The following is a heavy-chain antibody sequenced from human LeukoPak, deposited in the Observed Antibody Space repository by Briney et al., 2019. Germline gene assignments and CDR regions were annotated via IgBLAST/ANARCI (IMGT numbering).Heavy chain of an antibody. V-gene: IGHV3-53*01. CDR1: GFTVSSNY. D-gene: IGHD2-2*01. J-gene: IGHJ4*02. Sequence: TGGSLRLSCAASGFTVSSNYMSGVRQATGKGLHWVSVIYNGDDTYYADSVKGRFTISRDSSKNTLYLQMNSLRVEDTAVYYCARVLRYQLPPDFWGQGTLVTVSS. CDR3: ARVLRYQLPPDF. CDR2: IYNGDDT.